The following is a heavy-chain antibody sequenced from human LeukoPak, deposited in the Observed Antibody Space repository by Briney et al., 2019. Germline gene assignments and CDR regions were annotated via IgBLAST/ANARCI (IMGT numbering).Heavy chain of an antibody. J-gene: IGHJ5*02. CDR1: GFTFSSYG. Sequence: PGRSLRLSGAASGFTFSSYGMHWVRKAPGKGLEWVSSISSSSSYIYYADSVKGRFTISRDNAKNSLYLQMNSLRAEDTAVYYCAREVAYGEGWFDPWGQGTLVTVSS. CDR2: ISSSSSYI. V-gene: IGHV3-21*01. D-gene: IGHD2-8*02. CDR3: AREVAYGEGWFDP.